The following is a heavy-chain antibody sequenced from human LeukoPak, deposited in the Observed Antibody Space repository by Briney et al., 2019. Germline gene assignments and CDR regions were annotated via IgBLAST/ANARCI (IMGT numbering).Heavy chain of an antibody. CDR2: ISSSRSYT. J-gene: IGHJ6*03. CDR1: GFTFSSYS. V-gene: IGHV3-21*01. CDR3: ARDCRKILRDLLSPRTSCYYMDV. Sequence: AGGSLRLSCAASGFTFSSYSTSWVSQAPGKGVEWVSSISSSRSYTYYADSVKGRFTISRDKAKNSLYLQMNSLRAEHTAVYYCARDCRKILRDLLSPRTSCYYMDVWRKGTTVTVSS. D-gene: IGHD1-14*01.